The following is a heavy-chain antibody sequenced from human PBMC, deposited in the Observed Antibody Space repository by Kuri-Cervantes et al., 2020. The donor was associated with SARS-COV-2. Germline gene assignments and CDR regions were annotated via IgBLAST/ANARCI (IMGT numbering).Heavy chain of an antibody. D-gene: IGHD3-16*01. CDR2: INHSGST. Sequence: ESLKISCTVSGGSISSYYWSWIRQPPGKGLEWIGEINHSGSTNYNPSLKSRVTISVDTSKNQFSLKLSSVTAADTAVYYCARGRSFVGNWGQETLVTVSS. CDR3: ARGRSFVGN. J-gene: IGHJ4*02. CDR1: GGSISSYY. V-gene: IGHV4-34*01.